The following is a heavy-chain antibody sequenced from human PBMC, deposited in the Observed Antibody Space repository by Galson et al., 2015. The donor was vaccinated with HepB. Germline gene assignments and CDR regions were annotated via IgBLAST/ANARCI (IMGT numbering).Heavy chain of an antibody. J-gene: IGHJ6*02. CDR2: ISSSSTYI. CDR1: GFTFNRYS. D-gene: IGHD3-10*01. V-gene: IGHV3-21*01. CDR3: ARDREVRGVINYFYGMDV. Sequence: SLRLSCAASGFTFNRYSMTWVRQAPGKGLEWVSSISSSSTYIYYADSVKGRFTISRDNAKNSLYLQMNSLRVEDTAVYYCARDREVRGVINYFYGMDVWGQGTTVIVSS.